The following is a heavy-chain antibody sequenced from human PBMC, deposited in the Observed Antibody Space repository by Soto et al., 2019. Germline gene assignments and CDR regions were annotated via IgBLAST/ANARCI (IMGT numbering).Heavy chain of an antibody. J-gene: IGHJ4*02. CDR3: ASSKRPTVLVDY. CDR2: IYNSGTI. D-gene: IGHD2-8*02. CDR1: GDSINSSNW. V-gene: IGHV4-4*02. Sequence: QVQLQESGPGLVKPSGTLSLTCAVSGDSINSSNWWSWVRQPPGKGLEWIGEIYNSGTINYNPSLKSRISISLDKSKNQFSLKLNSVTAADTAVYFCASSKRPTVLVDYWGQGALVTVSS.